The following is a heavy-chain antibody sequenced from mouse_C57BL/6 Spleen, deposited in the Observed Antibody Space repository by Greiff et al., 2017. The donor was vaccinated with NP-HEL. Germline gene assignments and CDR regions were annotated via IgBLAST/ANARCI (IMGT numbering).Heavy chain of an antibody. J-gene: IGHJ4*01. CDR2: IDPETGGT. V-gene: IGHV1-15*01. CDR1: GYTFTDYE. Sequence: QVQLQQSGAELVRPGASVTLSCKASGYTFTDYEKHWVKQTPVHGLEWIGAIDPETGGTAYNQKFKGKAILTADKSSSTAYMELRSLTSEDSAVYYCTSGVYDGYPMDYWGQGTSVTVSS. D-gene: IGHD2-3*01. CDR3: TSGVYDGYPMDY.